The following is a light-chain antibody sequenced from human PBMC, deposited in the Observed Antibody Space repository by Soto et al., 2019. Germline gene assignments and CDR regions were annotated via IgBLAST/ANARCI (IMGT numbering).Light chain of an antibody. CDR3: EQRIQWPLT. J-gene: IGKJ4*01. Sequence: EIVMTQSPATLSLSPAERATLSCRASQTVGTYLVWYQQKPGQAPRLLIYDASNRHTGIPARFTGSGSGTDFILSISGLEPEALALYYCEQRIQWPLTLGGGTKVESK. CDR2: DAS. V-gene: IGKV3-11*01. CDR1: QTVGTY.